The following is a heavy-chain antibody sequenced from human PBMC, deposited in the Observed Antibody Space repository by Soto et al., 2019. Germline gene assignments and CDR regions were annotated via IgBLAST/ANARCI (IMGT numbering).Heavy chain of an antibody. D-gene: IGHD3-22*01. Sequence: GGSLRLSCAASGFTFSSYSMNWVRQAPGKGLEWVSSISSSSSYIYYADSVKGRFTISRDNAKNSLYLQMNSLRAEDTAVYYCAREGQPTNYYYDSSGYSVWGQGTLVTVSS. CDR1: GFTFSSYS. CDR3: AREGQPTNYYYDSSGYSV. CDR2: ISSSSSYI. V-gene: IGHV3-21*01. J-gene: IGHJ4*02.